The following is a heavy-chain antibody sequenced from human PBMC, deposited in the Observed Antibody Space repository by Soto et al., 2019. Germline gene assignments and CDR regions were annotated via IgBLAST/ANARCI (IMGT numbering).Heavy chain of an antibody. Sequence: KPSETLSLTCAVSGYSISSGYYWGWIRQPPGKGLEWIGSIYHSGSTYYNPSLKSRVTISVDTSKNQFSLKLSSVTAADTAVYYCALDQGGYYGSSGYYLGQGTLVTVSS. CDR1: GYSISSGYY. D-gene: IGHD3-22*01. CDR2: IYHSGST. J-gene: IGHJ4*02. V-gene: IGHV4-38-2*01. CDR3: ALDQGGYYGSSGYY.